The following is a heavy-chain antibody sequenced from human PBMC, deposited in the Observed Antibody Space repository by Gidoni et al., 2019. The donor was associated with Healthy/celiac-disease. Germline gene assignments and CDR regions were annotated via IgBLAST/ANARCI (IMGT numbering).Heavy chain of an antibody. CDR1: GFTFSSYA. D-gene: IGHD3-16*02. CDR3: ARQHDYVWGSYRKYYFDY. CDR2: ISYDGSNK. V-gene: IGHV3-30-3*01. J-gene: IGHJ4*02. Sequence: QVQLVESGGGVVQPGRSLRLSCAASGFTFSSYAMHWVRQAPGKGLEWVAVISYDGSNKYYADSVKGRFTISRDNSKNTLYLQMNSLRAEDTAVYYCARQHDYVWGSYRKYYFDYWGQGTLVTVSS.